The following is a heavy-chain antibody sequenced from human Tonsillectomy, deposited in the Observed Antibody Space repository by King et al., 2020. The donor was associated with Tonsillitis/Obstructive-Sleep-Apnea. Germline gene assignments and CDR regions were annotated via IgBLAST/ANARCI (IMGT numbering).Heavy chain of an antibody. CDR1: GGSISSSYNH. D-gene: IGHD3-3*01. CDR3: ARQDKITYYDFWSGYYSAFDI. V-gene: IGHV4-39*01. Sequence: QLQESGPGLVTPSETLSLTCSVSGGSISSSYNHWAWIRPPPGTGLEWIGSIYYSGDTYYSPSLKSRVTISIDTSKNQFSLKLSSVTAADTAVYYCARQDKITYYDFWSGYYSAFDIWGQGTMVAVSS. CDR2: IYYSGDT. J-gene: IGHJ3*02.